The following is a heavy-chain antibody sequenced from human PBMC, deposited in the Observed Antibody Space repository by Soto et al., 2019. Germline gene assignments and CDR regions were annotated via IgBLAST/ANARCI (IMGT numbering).Heavy chain of an antibody. Sequence: QVQLVESGGGVVQPGRSLRLSCAASGFTFSSYAMHWVRQALGKGLEWVAVISYDGSNKYYADSVKGRFTISRDNSKNTLYLQMNSLRAEDTAVYYCARGAEMATPNDAFDIWGQGTMVTVSS. CDR1: GFTFSSYA. CDR2: ISYDGSNK. V-gene: IGHV3-30-3*01. CDR3: ARGAEMATPNDAFDI. D-gene: IGHD5-12*01. J-gene: IGHJ3*02.